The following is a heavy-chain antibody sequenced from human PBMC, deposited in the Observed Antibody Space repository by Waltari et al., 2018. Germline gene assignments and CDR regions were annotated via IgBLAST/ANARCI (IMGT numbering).Heavy chain of an antibody. J-gene: IGHJ4*02. Sequence: QLQLQESGPGLVKPSETLSLTCTVSGGSISSSSYYWGWIRQPPGKGLEWIGYIYYSGSTNSKPSLKRRATRSVDASKNQFALKLSSGTAADTAVYYGAREAGSGAIDYWGQGTLVTVSS. CDR2: IYYSGST. D-gene: IGHD6-19*01. CDR1: GGSISSSSYY. CDR3: AREAGSGAIDY. V-gene: IGHV4-61*05.